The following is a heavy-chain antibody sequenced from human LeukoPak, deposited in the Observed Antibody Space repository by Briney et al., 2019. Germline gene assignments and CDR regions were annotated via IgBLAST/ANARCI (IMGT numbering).Heavy chain of an antibody. Sequence: SETLSLTCPVSGYSISSGYYWGWIRQPPGKGLEWIGSIYHSGSTYYNPSLKSRVTISVDRSKNQFSLKLSSVSAADTAVYYCARGEGLSFDYWGQGTLVTVSS. CDR3: ARGEGLSFDY. CDR2: IYHSGST. J-gene: IGHJ4*02. D-gene: IGHD3/OR15-3a*01. V-gene: IGHV4-38-2*02. CDR1: GYSISSGYY.